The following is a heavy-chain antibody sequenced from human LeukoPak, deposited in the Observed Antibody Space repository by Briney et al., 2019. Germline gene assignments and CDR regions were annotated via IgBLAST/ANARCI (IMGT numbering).Heavy chain of an antibody. CDR2: INPGDSDT. Sequence: GESLKISCKGSGYSFTSYWIGWVRQMPGKAGKGLEWMGIINPGDSDTRYSPSFQGQVTISADKSISTAYLQWSSLKASDTAMYYCARLTSSWAFDCWGQGTLVTVSS. CDR1: GYSFTSYW. V-gene: IGHV5-51*01. J-gene: IGHJ4*02. CDR3: ARLTSSWAFDC. D-gene: IGHD6-13*01.